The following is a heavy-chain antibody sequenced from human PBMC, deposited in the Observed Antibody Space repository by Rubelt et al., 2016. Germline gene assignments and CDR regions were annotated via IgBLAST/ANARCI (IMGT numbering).Heavy chain of an antibody. CDR1: GGSISSGTYY. CDR2: INHSGST. V-gene: IGHV4-39*07. CDR3: ARGSIATTPFDY. Sequence: QLQLQESGPGLVKPSETLSLTCTVSGGSISSGTYYWGWIRQPPGKGLEWIGEINHSGSTNSNPSLKSRVTISVDTSKNQFSLKLSSVTAADTAVYYCARGSIATTPFDYWGQGTLVTVSA. J-gene: IGHJ4*02. D-gene: IGHD1-1*01.